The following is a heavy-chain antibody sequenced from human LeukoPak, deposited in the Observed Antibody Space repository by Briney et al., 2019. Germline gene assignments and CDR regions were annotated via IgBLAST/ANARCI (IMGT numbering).Heavy chain of an antibody. J-gene: IGHJ4*02. CDR2: INSDGINT. D-gene: IGHD5-18*01. CDR3: AKDRLESYGSARFYFDS. V-gene: IGHV3-74*01. Sequence: GGSLRLSCAASGFTFSNYWMHWVRQAPGKGLVWVSRINSDGINTSYADSVKGRFSISRDSSRDTLYLQMNSLRTEDTAVYYCAKDRLESYGSARFYFDSWGQGSLVIVSS. CDR1: GFTFSNYW.